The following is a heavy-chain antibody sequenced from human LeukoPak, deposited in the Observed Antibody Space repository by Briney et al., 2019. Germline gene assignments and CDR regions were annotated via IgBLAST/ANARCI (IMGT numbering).Heavy chain of an antibody. D-gene: IGHD6-6*01. CDR3: ARVYRSSSGYCFDY. J-gene: IGHJ4*02. CDR1: GFIYSSYW. V-gene: IGHV3-7*01. CDR2: IKQDGSEK. Sequence: GGSLRLSCAASGFIYSSYWMTWVRQAPGKGLEWVANIKQDGSEKYDVDSVKGRFTTSRDNAQNSLYLQMNSLRAEDTAVYYCARVYRSSSGYCFDYWGQGTLVTVSS.